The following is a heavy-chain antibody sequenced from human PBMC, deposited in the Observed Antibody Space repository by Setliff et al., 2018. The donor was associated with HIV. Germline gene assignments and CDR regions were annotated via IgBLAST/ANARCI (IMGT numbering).Heavy chain of an antibody. CDR2: ISYDGSKK. D-gene: IGHD1-26*01. CDR3: ANLWEMGA. Sequence: GGSLRLSCAASGFIFSSYAMDWVRQAPGKGPEWVAVISYDGSKKYYADAVKGRFTISRDNARASLYLEMRSLRAEDTAVYLCANLWEMGAWGQGTLVTVS. CDR1: GFIFSSYA. V-gene: IGHV3-30*14. J-gene: IGHJ5*02.